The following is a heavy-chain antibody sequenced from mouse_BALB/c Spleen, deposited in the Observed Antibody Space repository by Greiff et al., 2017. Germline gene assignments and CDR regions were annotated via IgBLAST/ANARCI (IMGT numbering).Heavy chain of an antibody. D-gene: IGHD2-3*01. CDR2: IDPANGNT. J-gene: IGHJ4*01. CDR1: GFNIKDTY. Sequence: VQLQQSGAELVKPGASVKLSCTASGFNIKDTYMHWVKQRPEQGLEWIGRIDPANGNTKYDPKFQGKATITADTSSNTAYLQLSSLTSEDTAVYYCARSIYDGYRYAMDYWGQGTSVTVSS. CDR3: ARSIYDGYRYAMDY. V-gene: IGHV14-3*02.